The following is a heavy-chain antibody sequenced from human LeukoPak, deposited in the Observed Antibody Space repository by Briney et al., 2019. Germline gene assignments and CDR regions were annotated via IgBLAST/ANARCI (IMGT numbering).Heavy chain of an antibody. CDR1: GGSIRSYY. J-gene: IGHJ4*02. CDR3: ARAPLVDQAPRPFHYDAVTGSKSLRPPEPRPFDY. D-gene: IGHD3-9*01. V-gene: IGHV4-59*12. CDR2: IHYSGST. Sequence: PSETLSLTCTVSGGSIRSYYWSWIRQPPGKGLEWIGYIHYSGSTNYNPSLKSRVTISVDTSKKQLSLRLSSVTAADTAVYYCARAPLVDQAPRPFHYDAVTGSKSLRPPEPRPFDYWGQGTLVTVSS.